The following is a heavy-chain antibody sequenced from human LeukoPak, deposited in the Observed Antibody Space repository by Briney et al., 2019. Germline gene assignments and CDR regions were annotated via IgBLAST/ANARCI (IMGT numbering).Heavy chain of an antibody. CDR1: GFSLTSTG. D-gene: IGHD3-10*01. CDR3: ARDIRVRYMPMVRAVEYYQYHAMDV. V-gene: IGHV3-30*03. Sequence: GSLRLSCAASGFSLTSTGMHWVRQAPGKGLEWVAFISHVGNKMHYADSVRGRFTVSRDSSKSTLFLQMDSRRRDDTAVYYCARDIRVRYMPMVRAVEYYQYHAMDVWGQGTTVTVYS. J-gene: IGHJ6*02. CDR2: ISHVGNKM.